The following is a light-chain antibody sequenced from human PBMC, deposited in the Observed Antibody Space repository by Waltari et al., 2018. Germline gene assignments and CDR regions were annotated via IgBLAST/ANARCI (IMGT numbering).Light chain of an antibody. CDR1: SSTLGAGYD. CDR3: QSYDSSLGGSRV. Sequence: QSVLTQPPSVSGAPGQRVTTSCTGGSSTLGAGYDVHWYQQLPGTAPKLLIYVNTNRPAGVPDRFSGSKSGTSASLAITGLQAEDEADYYCQSYDSSLGGSRVFGGGTKLTVL. J-gene: IGLJ3*02. V-gene: IGLV1-40*01. CDR2: VNT.